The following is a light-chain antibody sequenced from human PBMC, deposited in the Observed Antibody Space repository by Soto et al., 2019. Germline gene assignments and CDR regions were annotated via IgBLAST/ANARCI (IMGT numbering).Light chain of an antibody. CDR3: QQYNDWPKT. CDR1: QSINSD. J-gene: IGKJ1*01. V-gene: IGKV3D-15*01. CDR2: GAS. Sequence: EIVMTQSPATLSVSPGETTSLSGRASQSINSDVAWYQQKVGQTPRLLIHGASTRATGIAARFSGSGSGTEFTLTISRLQSEDFAVYHCQQYNDWPKTFGHGTKVEIK.